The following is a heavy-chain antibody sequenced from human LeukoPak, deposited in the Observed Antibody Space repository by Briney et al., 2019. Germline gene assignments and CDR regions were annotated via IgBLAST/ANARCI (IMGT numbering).Heavy chain of an antibody. Sequence: ASVKVSCKASGGTFSSYAISWVRQAPGQGLEWMGWINPNSGVTNYAQKFQGRVTMTRDTSISTAYMELSRLRSDDTAVYYCARGSLFGSGSYCYFDYLGQGTLVTVSS. D-gene: IGHD3-10*01. CDR2: INPNSGVT. CDR3: ARGSLFGSGSYCYFDY. CDR1: GGTFSSYA. J-gene: IGHJ4*02. V-gene: IGHV1-2*02.